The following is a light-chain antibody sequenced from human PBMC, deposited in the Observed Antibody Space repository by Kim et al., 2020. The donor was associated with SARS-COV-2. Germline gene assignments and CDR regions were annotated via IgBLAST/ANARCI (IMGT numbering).Light chain of an antibody. J-gene: IGKJ1*01. CDR2: AAS. CDR3: LQDYTYPCT. V-gene: IGKV1-6*01. Sequence: ASIGDRVTITCRPSHGIRNDLSWYQQKPGQAPKVLVYAASSLQPGVPSRFSGSGSDTDFTLTISSLQPEDAATYYCLQDYTYPCTFGQGTKVDIK. CDR1: HGIRND.